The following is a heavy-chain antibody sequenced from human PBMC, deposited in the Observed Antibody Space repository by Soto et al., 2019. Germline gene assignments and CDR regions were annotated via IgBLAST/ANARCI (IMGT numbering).Heavy chain of an antibody. J-gene: IGHJ4*02. CDR3: AKDLSLKGGHTNGSFDY. CDR1: GFTFSSYA. V-gene: IGHV3-23*01. D-gene: IGHD2-15*01. CDR2: ISGGGETT. Sequence: GGSLRLSCSASGFTFSSYAMSWVRQAPGAGLECVSVISGGGETTYYADSVKGRFTISRDNSKNTLYLQMSSLRAEDTALYFCAKDLSLKGGHTNGSFDYWGQGTRVTVSS.